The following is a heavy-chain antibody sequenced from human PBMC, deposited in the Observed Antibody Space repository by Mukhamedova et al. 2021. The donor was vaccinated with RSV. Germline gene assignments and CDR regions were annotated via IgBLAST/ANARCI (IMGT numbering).Heavy chain of an antibody. J-gene: IGHJ4*02. D-gene: IGHD3-10*01. V-gene: IGHV1-69-2*01. Sequence: GPEWMGLIDPDDGQTIYAQIFRGRVTITADRAADTAHMEVARLGFEDTAVYYCAVDSHYGLGSYGYKGFDFWGQGTLVTVAS. CDR3: AVDSHYGLGSYGYKGFDF. CDR2: IDPDDGQT.